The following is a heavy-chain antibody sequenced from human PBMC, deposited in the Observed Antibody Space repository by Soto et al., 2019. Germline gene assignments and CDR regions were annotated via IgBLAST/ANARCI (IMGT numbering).Heavy chain of an antibody. V-gene: IGHV3-48*01. J-gene: IGHJ4*02. CDR2: ISSSRSTI. CDR3: ARASGYSYGPLDY. D-gene: IGHD5-18*01. Sequence: EVQLVESGGGLVQPGGSLRLSCAASGFTFSSYSMNWVRQAPGKGLEWVSYISSSRSTIYYADSVTGRFTISRDNAKNSLYLQMNSLRAADTAVYYWARASGYSYGPLDYWGQGTLVTVAS. CDR1: GFTFSSYS.